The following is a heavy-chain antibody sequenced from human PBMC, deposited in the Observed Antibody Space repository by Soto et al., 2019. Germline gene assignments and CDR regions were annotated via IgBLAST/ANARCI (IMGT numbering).Heavy chain of an antibody. D-gene: IGHD5-18*01. V-gene: IGHV3-23*01. CDR2: ISESGDNT. CDR3: AKGGYTYGLDP. J-gene: IGHJ5*02. Sequence: GSLRLSCAASGFSFSSSAMSWVRQAPGKGLEWVSAISESGDNTFYADSVKGRFTISRENSNNALYLQMDTLRAEDTALYFCAKGGYTYGLDPWGQGTLVTVSS. CDR1: GFSFSSSA.